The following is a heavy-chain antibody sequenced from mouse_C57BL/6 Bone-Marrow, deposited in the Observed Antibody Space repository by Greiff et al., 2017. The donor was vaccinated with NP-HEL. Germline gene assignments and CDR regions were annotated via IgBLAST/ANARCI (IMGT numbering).Heavy chain of an antibody. CDR3: YFPCAY. CDR2: ISDGGSYT. J-gene: IGHJ3*01. CDR1: GFTFSSYA. Sequence: EVKLVESGGGLVKPGGSLKLSCAASGFTFSSYAMSWVRPTPEKRLEWVATISDGGSYTYSPDNVKGRFTISRDNAKNHLYPQMSHRKSEDTAMYYCYFPCAYWGQGTPVTVSA. V-gene: IGHV5-4*03.